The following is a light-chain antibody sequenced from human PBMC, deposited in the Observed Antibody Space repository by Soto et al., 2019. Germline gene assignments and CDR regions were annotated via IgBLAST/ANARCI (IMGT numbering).Light chain of an antibody. Sequence: IVTTQSPATLSLSPGERATLSCWASHSVTTHLAWFQQRPGQTPRLLIYDASTRAPGIPARFSGRGSGADFTLTISSLEPEDFAVYYCQQRSDSITFGQGTRLEIK. V-gene: IGKV3-11*01. J-gene: IGKJ5*01. CDR1: HSVTTH. CDR3: QQRSDSIT. CDR2: DAS.